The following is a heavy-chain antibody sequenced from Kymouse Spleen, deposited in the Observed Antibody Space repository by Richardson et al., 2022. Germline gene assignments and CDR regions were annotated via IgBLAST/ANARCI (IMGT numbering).Heavy chain of an antibody. D-gene: IGHD3-9*01. Sequence: QVQLVESGGGVVQPGRSLRLSCAASGFTFSSYGMHWVRQAPGKGLEWVAVISYDGSNKYYADSVKGRFTISRDNSKNTLYLQMNSLRAEDTAVYYCAKGVLRYFDWLS*LLGPGNPGHRLL. CDR3: AKGVLRYFDWLS*L. CDR2: ISYDGSNK. J-gene: IGHJ4*02. CDR1: GFTFSSYG. V-gene: IGHV3-30*18.